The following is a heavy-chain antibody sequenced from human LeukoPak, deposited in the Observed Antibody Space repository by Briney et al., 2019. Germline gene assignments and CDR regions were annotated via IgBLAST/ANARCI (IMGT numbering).Heavy chain of an antibody. CDR2: ISPSSGT. Sequence: PGGSLRLSCAASGLTFSNYAMSWVRQAPGKGLEWVSAISPSSGTFYADSVKGRFTISRDNSKNTLYLQMNSLRAEDTAVYYCARPQSSSGYYWPFDDWGQGTLVTVSS. V-gene: IGHV3-23*01. CDR3: ARPQSSSGYYWPFDD. J-gene: IGHJ4*02. CDR1: GLTFSNYA. D-gene: IGHD3-22*01.